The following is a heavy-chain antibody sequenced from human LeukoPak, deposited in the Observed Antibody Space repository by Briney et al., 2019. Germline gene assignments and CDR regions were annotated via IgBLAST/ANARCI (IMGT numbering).Heavy chain of an antibody. J-gene: IGHJ4*02. V-gene: IGHV4-34*01. D-gene: IGHD3-22*01. CDR3: ARGVVVSDY. CDR1: GGSFSGYY. CDR2: INHGGST. Sequence: SETLSLTCAVYGGSFSGYYWSWIRQPPGRGLEWIGEINHGGSTNYNPSLKSRVTISVDTSKNQFSLKLSSVTAADTAVYYCARGVVVSDYWGQGTLVTVSS.